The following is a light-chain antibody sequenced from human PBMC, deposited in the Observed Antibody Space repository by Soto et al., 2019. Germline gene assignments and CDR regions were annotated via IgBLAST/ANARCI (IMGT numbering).Light chain of an antibody. J-gene: IGLJ1*01. CDR2: EVS. CDR1: SSDVGAYNY. Sequence: QSALTQPASVSGSPGQSITISCTGTSSDVGAYNYVSWYQQHPGKAPKVMIYEVSNRPSGVSNRFSGSKSGNTASLTISGLQAEDEADYYCSAYTNSRTYVFGTGTQLTVL. CDR3: SAYTNSRTYV. V-gene: IGLV2-14*01.